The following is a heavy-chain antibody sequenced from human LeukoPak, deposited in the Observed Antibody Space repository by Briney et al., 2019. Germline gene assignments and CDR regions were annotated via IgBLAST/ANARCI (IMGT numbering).Heavy chain of an antibody. CDR3: ARAETLLWFGDV. Sequence: GGSLRLSCAASGFTFDDYAMHWVRQAPGKGLEWVSGISWNSGSIGYADSVKGRFTISRDNAKNSLYLQMNSLRAEDTAVYYCARAETLLWFGDVWGKGTTVTVSS. J-gene: IGHJ6*04. CDR1: GFTFDDYA. CDR2: ISWNSGSI. V-gene: IGHV3-9*01. D-gene: IGHD3-10*01.